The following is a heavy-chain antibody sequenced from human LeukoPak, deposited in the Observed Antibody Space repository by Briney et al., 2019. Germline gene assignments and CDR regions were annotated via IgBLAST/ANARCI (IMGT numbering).Heavy chain of an antibody. D-gene: IGHD2/OR15-2a*01. CDR3: ARDRFYGYFDY. CDR2: ISSSSSYI. CDR1: GFTFSSYE. Sequence: PGGSLRLSCAASGFTFSSYEMNWVRQAPGKGLEWVSSISSSSSYIYYADSVKGRFTISRDNAKNSLYLQMNSLRAEDTAVYYCARDRFYGYFDYWGQGTLVTVSS. J-gene: IGHJ4*02. V-gene: IGHV3-21*01.